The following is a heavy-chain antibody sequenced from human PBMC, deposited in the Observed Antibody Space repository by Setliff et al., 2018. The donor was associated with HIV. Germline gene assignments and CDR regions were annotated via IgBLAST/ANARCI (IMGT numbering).Heavy chain of an antibody. Sequence: SETLSLTCSVYGGSISRGGRYWGWIRQHPGRGLEWLGYVYYTGESFYKPSLGGRVTILQDKSKNQFSLELRSVTAADTAVYYCASATVGGASPFDSWGPGALVTVS. J-gene: IGHJ4*02. D-gene: IGHD4-4*01. CDR1: GGSISRGGRY. CDR2: VYYTGES. V-gene: IGHV4-31*03. CDR3: ASATVGGASPFDS.